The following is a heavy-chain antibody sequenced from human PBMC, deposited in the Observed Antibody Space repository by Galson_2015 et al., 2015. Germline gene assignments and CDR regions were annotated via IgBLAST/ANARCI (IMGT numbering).Heavy chain of an antibody. CDR1: GFTVSSNY. CDR3: ARGVYSSGWYVGFDY. J-gene: IGHJ4*02. Sequence: SLRLSCAASGFTVSSNYMSWVRQAPGKGLEWVSVIYSGGSTYYADSVKGRFTISRDNSKNTLYLQMNSLRAEDTAVSYCARGVYSSGWYVGFDYWGQGTLVTVSS. CDR2: IYSGGST. D-gene: IGHD6-19*01. V-gene: IGHV3-53*01.